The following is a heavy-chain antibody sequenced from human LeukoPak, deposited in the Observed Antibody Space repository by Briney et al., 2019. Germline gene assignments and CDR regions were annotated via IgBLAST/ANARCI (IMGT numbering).Heavy chain of an antibody. D-gene: IGHD6-6*01. CDR2: IDGTSTNI. J-gene: IGHJ4*02. CDR1: GFTFSTYR. V-gene: IGHV3-21*01. Sequence: TGGSLRLSCAASGFTFSTYRMNWVRQAPGKGLEWVSSIDGTSTNIYYADSVKGRFTISRDNAKNSVYLQMNSLRAEDTAVYYCARDDPSMIAALHYWGQGTLVTVSS. CDR3: ARDDPSMIAALHY.